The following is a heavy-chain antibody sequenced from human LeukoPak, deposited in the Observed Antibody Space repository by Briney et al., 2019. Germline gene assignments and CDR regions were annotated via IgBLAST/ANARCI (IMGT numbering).Heavy chain of an antibody. CDR3: ARGWVSSSIGYGMDV. CDR1: GGSISSYY. Sequence: SETLSLTCTVSGGSISSYYWSWIRQPPGKGLEWIGYIYYSGSTNYNPSLKSRVTISVDTSKNQFSLKLNSVTAADTAVYYCARGWVSSSIGYGMDVWGKGTTVTVSS. D-gene: IGHD6-6*01. J-gene: IGHJ6*04. CDR2: IYYSGST. V-gene: IGHV4-59*01.